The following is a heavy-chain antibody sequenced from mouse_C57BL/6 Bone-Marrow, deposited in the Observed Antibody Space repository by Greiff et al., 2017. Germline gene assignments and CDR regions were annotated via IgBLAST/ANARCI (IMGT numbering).Heavy chain of an antibody. D-gene: IGHD2-1*01. Sequence: QVQLKQSGAELVQPGASVKISCKASGYAFSSYWMNWVKQRPGKGLEWIGQIYPGDGDTNYNGKFKGKATLTADKSTSTASMQLSSLTSDDSAVYFCARWVNYPYFDYWGQGTTRTVSS. CDR1: GYAFSSYW. CDR3: ARWVNYPYFDY. J-gene: IGHJ2*01. CDR2: IYPGDGDT. V-gene: IGHV1-80*01.